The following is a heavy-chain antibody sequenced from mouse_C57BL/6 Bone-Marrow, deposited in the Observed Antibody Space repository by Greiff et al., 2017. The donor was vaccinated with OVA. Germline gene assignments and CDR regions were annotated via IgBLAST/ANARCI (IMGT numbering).Heavy chain of an antibody. V-gene: IGHV1-82*01. J-gene: IGHJ2*01. CDR2: IYPGDGDT. CDR3: VNWDGDY. D-gene: IGHD4-1*01. Sequence: VQRVESGPELVKPGASVKISCKASGYAFSSSWMNWVKQRPGKGLEWIGRIYPGDGDTNYNGKFKGKATLTADKSSSTAYMQLSSLTSEDSAVYFCVNWDGDYWGQGTTLTVSS. CDR1: GYAFSSSW.